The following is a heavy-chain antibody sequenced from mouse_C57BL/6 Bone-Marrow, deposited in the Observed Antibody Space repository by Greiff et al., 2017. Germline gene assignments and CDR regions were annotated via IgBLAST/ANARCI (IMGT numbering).Heavy chain of an antibody. J-gene: IGHJ4*01. V-gene: IGHV1-26*01. CDR2: INPNNGGT. D-gene: IGHD3-2*02. CDR3: ARLPAQANYAMDY. CDR1: GYTFTDYY. Sequence: VQLQQSGPELVKPGASVKISCKASGYTFTDYYMNWVKQSHGKSLEWIGDINPNNGGTSYNQKFKGKATLTVDKSSSTAYMELRSLTSEDSAVYYCARLPAQANYAMDYWGQGTSVTVSS.